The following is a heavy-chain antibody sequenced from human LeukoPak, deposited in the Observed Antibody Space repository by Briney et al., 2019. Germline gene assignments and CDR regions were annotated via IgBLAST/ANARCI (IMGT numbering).Heavy chain of an antibody. CDR2: ISWSSGSM. V-gene: IGHV3-9*01. D-gene: IGHD4-23*01. Sequence: GGSLRLSCAASGFTFDDYAMHWVRQAPGKGLEWVSGISWSSGSMGYADSVKGRFTISRDNAKNSLYLQMNSLRAEDTALYYCAKDRSTVVTPADAFDIWGQGTMVTVSS. J-gene: IGHJ3*02. CDR1: GFTFDDYA. CDR3: AKDRSTVVTPADAFDI.